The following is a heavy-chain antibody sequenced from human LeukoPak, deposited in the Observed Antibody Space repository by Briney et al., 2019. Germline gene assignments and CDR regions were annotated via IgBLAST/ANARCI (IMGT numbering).Heavy chain of an antibody. CDR2: ISGSGRST. Sequence: GGSLRLSCAASGFIFSSYAMTWVRQAPGKGLEWVSAISGSGRSTYYADSVKGRFTISRDNSKNTLYLQMNSLRAEDTAVYYCAREVRGGNSFDYWGQGTLVTVSS. CDR3: AREVRGGNSFDY. CDR1: GFIFSSYA. D-gene: IGHD3-10*01. V-gene: IGHV3-23*01. J-gene: IGHJ4*02.